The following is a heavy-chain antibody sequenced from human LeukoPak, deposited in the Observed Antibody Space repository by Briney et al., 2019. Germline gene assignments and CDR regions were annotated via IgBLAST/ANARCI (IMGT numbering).Heavy chain of an antibody. Sequence: GGSLRLSCAASGFTFSSYGMHWVRQAPGKGLEWVAVISYDGSNKYYADSVKGRFTISRDNSKNTLFLQMNSLRAEDTAVYYCAKEASRGSSFAYTPIEKPYYLDYWGQGTLVTVSS. V-gene: IGHV3-30*18. D-gene: IGHD5-18*01. CDR2: ISYDGSNK. J-gene: IGHJ4*02. CDR1: GFTFSSYG. CDR3: AKEASRGSSFAYTPIEKPYYLDY.